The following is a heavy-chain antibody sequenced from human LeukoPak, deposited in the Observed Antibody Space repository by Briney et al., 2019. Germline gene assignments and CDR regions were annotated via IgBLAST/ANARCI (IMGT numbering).Heavy chain of an antibody. CDR1: GFIFRSHW. J-gene: IGHJ6*02. CDR2: IKTDGSEK. CDR3: VRFRRDYYYGLDV. Sequence: GGSLRLSCAASGFIFRSHWMTWVRQAPGQGLEWVANIKTDGSEKFYMDALKGRFTISRDNAKSTMYLQMNSLRAEDTAVYYCVRFRRDYYYGLDVWGQGTTVTVSS. V-gene: IGHV3-7*01.